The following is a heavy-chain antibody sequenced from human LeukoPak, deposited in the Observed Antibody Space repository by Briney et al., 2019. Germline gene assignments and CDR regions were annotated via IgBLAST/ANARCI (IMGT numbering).Heavy chain of an antibody. CDR3: ARDLRITMTQGAFDI. V-gene: IGHV4-59*12. J-gene: IGHJ3*02. D-gene: IGHD3-22*01. CDR1: GGSISSYY. CDR2: IYYSGST. Sequence: SETLSLTCTVSGGSISSYYWSWIRQPPGKGLEWIGYIYYSGSTNYNPSLRSRVTISIDTSKNQFSLKLSSVTAADTAVYYCARDLRITMTQGAFDIWGQGTMVTVSS.